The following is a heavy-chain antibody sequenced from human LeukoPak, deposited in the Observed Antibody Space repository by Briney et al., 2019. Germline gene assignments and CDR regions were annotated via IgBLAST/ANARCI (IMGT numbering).Heavy chain of an antibody. Sequence: QTGGSLRPSCAASGFTFSSYAMSWVRQAPGKGLEWVSAISGSGGSTYYADSVKGRFTISRDNSKNTLYLQMNSLRAEDTAVYYCAKDQSPHWGVEYYFDYWGQGTLVTVSS. J-gene: IGHJ4*02. V-gene: IGHV3-23*01. CDR1: GFTFSSYA. CDR2: ISGSGGST. CDR3: AKDQSPHWGVEYYFDY. D-gene: IGHD3-10*01.